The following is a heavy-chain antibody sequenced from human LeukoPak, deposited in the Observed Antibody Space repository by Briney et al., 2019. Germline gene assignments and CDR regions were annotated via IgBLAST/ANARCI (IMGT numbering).Heavy chain of an antibody. Sequence: GESLKISCKGSGYSSTSYWIGWVRQMPGKGLEWMGIIYPGDSDTRYSPSFQGQVTISADKSISTAYLQWSSLKASDTAMYYCARRTLVVGAGYYFDYWGQGTLVTVSS. CDR1: GYSSTSYW. CDR3: ARRTLVVGAGYYFDY. D-gene: IGHD1-26*01. V-gene: IGHV5-51*01. CDR2: IYPGDSDT. J-gene: IGHJ4*02.